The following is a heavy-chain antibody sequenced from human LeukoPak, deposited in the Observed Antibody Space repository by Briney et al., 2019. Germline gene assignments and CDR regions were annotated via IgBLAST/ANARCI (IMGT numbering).Heavy chain of an antibody. CDR3: ARAPITSPFYFDY. V-gene: IGHV3-20*04. Sequence: GGSLRLSCTASGFSFAEHGMSWVRQVPGKGLEWVSGINWSGGSTGYADPLRGRFTISRDNAKNSLYLQMDSLRAEDTALYYCARAPITSPFYFDYWGQGTLVTVSS. J-gene: IGHJ4*02. CDR2: INWSGGST. CDR1: GFSFAEHG. D-gene: IGHD2-2*01.